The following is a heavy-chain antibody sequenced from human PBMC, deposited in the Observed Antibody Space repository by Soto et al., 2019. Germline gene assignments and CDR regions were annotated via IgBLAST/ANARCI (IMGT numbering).Heavy chain of an antibody. CDR3: AKEAIVVVVAEMDV. V-gene: IGHV3-23*01. Sequence: PGGSLRLSCAASGFTFSSYAMSWVRQAPGKGLEWGSAISGSGGSTYYADSVKGRFTISRDNSKKKLYLQMNSLRAEDSAVYYCAKEAIVVVVAEMDVWGKGTTVTVSS. D-gene: IGHD2-15*01. CDR2: ISGSGGST. CDR1: GFTFSSYA. J-gene: IGHJ6*04.